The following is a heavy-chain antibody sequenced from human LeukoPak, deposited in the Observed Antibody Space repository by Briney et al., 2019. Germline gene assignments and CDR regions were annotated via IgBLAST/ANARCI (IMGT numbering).Heavy chain of an antibody. CDR3: ARGPSIYDILTGYPSYYYYYGMDV. Sequence: PSETLSLTCTVSGGSISSYYWSWIRQPPGKGLEWIGYIYYSGSTNYNPSLKSRVTISVDTSKNQFSLKLSSVTAADTAVYYCARGPSIYDILTGYPSYYYYYGMDVWGQGATVTVSS. CDR2: IYYSGST. V-gene: IGHV4-59*08. D-gene: IGHD3-9*01. CDR1: GGSISSYY. J-gene: IGHJ6*02.